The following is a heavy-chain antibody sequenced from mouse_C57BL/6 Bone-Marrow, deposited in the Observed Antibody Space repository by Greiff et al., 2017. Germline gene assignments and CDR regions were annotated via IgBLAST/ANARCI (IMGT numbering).Heavy chain of an antibody. Sequence: VQLQQSGAELVRPGASVKLSCTASGFNIKDDYMHWVKQRPEQGLEWIGWIDPENGDTEYASKFQGKATITADTSSNTAYLQLSSLTSEDTAVYYCTTPYYDGSSSYYAMDYWGQGTSVTVSS. D-gene: IGHD1-1*01. CDR3: TTPYYDGSSSYYAMDY. J-gene: IGHJ4*01. CDR1: GFNIKDDY. CDR2: IDPENGDT. V-gene: IGHV14-4*01.